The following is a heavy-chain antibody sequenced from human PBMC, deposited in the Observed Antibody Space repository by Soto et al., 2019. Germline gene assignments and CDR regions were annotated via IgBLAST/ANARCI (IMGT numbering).Heavy chain of an antibody. D-gene: IGHD3-10*01. CDR3: ARSYGSGSYYDYYYGMDV. V-gene: IGHV4-59*01. J-gene: IGHJ6*02. CDR2: IYHSGSS. Sequence: KASETLSLTCSVSGGAISTYYWSWIRQFPGQGLEWIGYIYHSGSSQYNPSLTSRVTISVDTSKNQLSLRLSSVTAADTAVYYCARSYGSGSYYDYYYGMDVWGPGTTVTVSS. CDR1: GGAISTYY.